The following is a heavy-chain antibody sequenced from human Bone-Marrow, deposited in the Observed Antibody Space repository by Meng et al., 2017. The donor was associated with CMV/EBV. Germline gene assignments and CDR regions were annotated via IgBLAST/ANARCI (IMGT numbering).Heavy chain of an antibody. CDR2: ISYDGSNK. V-gene: IGHV3-30-3*01. J-gene: IGHJ5*02. D-gene: IGHD3-10*01. CDR1: GSTVSSYA. Sequence: VQSVASGCRLDNLRSSEKVSCMGSGSTVSSYAICWGRQEPGKGLWWLAVISYDGSNKYYADSVKGRFTISRDNSKNTLYLQLNSLRADDTAVYYCSRDLHYGSGSPADPWGQGTLVTVSS. CDR3: SRDLHYGSGSPADP.